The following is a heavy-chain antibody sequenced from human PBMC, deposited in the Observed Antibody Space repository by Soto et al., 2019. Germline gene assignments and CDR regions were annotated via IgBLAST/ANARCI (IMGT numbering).Heavy chain of an antibody. V-gene: IGHV1-3*01. CDR3: ARDGVAAGNINFDY. CDR1: GYMFTKSP. CDR2: SSGDSGNT. J-gene: IGHJ4*01. Sequence: VASVKVSCKASGYMFTKSPMHWVRQAPGQRLEWMGWSSGDSGNTKSSPKLQDRVTITRDTSASTAYMELSSLRSEDTALYYCARDGVAAGNINFDYWGQGTLVTVSS. D-gene: IGHD6-19*01.